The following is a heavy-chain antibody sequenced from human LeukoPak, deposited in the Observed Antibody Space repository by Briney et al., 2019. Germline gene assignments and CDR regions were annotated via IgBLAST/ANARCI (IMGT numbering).Heavy chain of an antibody. CDR1: GGSISSSSYY. CDR2: IYYSGST. Sequence: SETLSLTCTVSGGSISSSSYYWGWIRQPPGKGLEWIGSIYYSGSTYYNPSLKSRVTISVDTSKNQFSLKLSSVTAADTAVYYCARLSSGSPWDYWGQGTLVTVSS. J-gene: IGHJ4*02. CDR3: ARLSSGSPWDY. D-gene: IGHD3-10*01. V-gene: IGHV4-39*01.